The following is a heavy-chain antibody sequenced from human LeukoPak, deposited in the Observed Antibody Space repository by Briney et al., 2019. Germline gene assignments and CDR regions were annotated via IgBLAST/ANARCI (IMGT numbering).Heavy chain of an antibody. J-gene: IGHJ4*02. V-gene: IGHV1-69*05. Sequence: SVKVSCKASGGTFSSYAISWVRQAPGQGLEWMGGIIPIFGTANYAQKFQGRVTITTDESTSTAYMELSSLRSEDTAVYYCARSLDSVVVPATFDYWGQGTLVTVSS. D-gene: IGHD2-2*03. CDR3: ARSLDSVVVPATFDY. CDR1: GGTFSSYA. CDR2: IIPIFGTA.